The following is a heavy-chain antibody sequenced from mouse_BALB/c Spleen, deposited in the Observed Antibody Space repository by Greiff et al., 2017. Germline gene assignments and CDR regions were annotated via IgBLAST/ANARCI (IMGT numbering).Heavy chain of an antibody. CDR3: ARQDGNSFAY. V-gene: IGHV5-6*01. J-gene: IGHJ3*01. Sequence: EVQRVESGGGLVKPGGSLKLSCAASGFTFSSYAMSWVRQTPEKRLEWVASISSGGSYTYYPDSVKGRFTISRDNAKNTLYLQMSSLKSEDTAMYYCARQDGNSFAYWGQGTLVTVSA. D-gene: IGHD2-1*01. CDR2: ISSGGSYT. CDR1: GFTFSSYA.